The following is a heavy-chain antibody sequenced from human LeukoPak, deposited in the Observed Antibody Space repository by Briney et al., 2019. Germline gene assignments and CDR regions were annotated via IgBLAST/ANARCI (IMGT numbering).Heavy chain of an antibody. CDR1: SVSISRGGYS. D-gene: IGHD3-22*01. CDR3: ARLGRDSKRYYYIDQ. CDR2: IYPSGST. Sequence: SETLSLTCAVSSVSISRGGYSWSWSRQPPGKGLEWIGYIYPSGSTYYTPSLKSRVTISVDRSKNQFSLNLRSVTAADTAVYYCARLGRDSKRYYYIDQWGQGTLVTVSS. V-gene: IGHV4-30-2*01. J-gene: IGHJ4*02.